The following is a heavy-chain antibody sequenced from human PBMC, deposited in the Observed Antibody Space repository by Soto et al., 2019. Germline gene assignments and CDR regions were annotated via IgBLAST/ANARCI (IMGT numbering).Heavy chain of an antibody. CDR2: TYYRSKWYN. V-gene: IGHV6-1*01. CDR1: GDSVSSNSAA. CDR3: TRPDGDYFQPRVDY. Sequence: PSQTLSLPCXISGDSVSSNSAAWNWIRQSPSRGLEWLGRTYYRSKWYNDYAVSVKSRITIKPDTSKNQFSLQLNSVTPEDTAVYYCTRPDGDYFQPRVDYWGQGTLVTVSS. D-gene: IGHD4-17*01. J-gene: IGHJ4*02.